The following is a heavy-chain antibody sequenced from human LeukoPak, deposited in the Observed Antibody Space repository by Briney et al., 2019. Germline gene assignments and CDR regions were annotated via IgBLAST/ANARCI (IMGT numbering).Heavy chain of an antibody. Sequence: GASVKVSCKASGYTFTGYYMHWVRQAPGQGLEWMGWINPNSGGTNYAQKFQGRVTMTRDTSISTAYMELSRLRSDDTAVYYCASLSGDYYDSSGYYFPDYWGQGTLVTVSS. V-gene: IGHV1-2*02. CDR2: INPNSGGT. CDR3: ASLSGDYYDSSGYYFPDY. CDR1: GYTFTGYY. J-gene: IGHJ4*02. D-gene: IGHD3-22*01.